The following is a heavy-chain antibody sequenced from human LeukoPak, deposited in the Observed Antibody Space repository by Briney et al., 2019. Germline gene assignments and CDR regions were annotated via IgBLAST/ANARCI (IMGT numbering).Heavy chain of an antibody. D-gene: IGHD3-22*01. CDR2: ISGSGGST. CDR3: AKGGTNYYDSSGILY. CDR1: GFTFSSYG. Sequence: GGTLRLSCAASGFTFSSYGMNWVRQAPGKGLEWVSTISGSGGSTYYADSVKGRFTISRDNSKNTLYVQMNSLRAEDTAVYYCAKGGTNYYDSSGILYWGQGTLVTVSS. J-gene: IGHJ4*02. V-gene: IGHV3-23*01.